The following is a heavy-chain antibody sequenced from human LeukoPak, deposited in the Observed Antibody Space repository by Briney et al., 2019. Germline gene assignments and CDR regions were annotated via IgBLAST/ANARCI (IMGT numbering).Heavy chain of an antibody. CDR3: ARPAYGGGPDAFDI. J-gene: IGHJ3*02. CDR2: IYITGST. V-gene: IGHV4-4*07. Sequence: SETLSLTCTVSGGSLSSYYWSWIRQPAGKGLEWIGRIYITGSTNYNPSLKSRVTMSVDTSNNQLSLKLISMTAADTAVYYCARPAYGGGPDAFDIWGQGTMVTVSS. D-gene: IGHD4-23*01. CDR1: GGSLSSYY.